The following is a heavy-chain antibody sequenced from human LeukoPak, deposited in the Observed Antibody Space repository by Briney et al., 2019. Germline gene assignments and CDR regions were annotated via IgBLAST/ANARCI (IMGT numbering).Heavy chain of an antibody. CDR3: ARHAILGYCSGGSCYVPDAFDI. Sequence: PGGSLRLSCAASGFTFSSYWMSWVRQAPGKGLEWVANIKQDGSEKYYVDSVKGRFTISRDNAKNSLYLQMNSLRAEDTAVYYCARHAILGYCSGGSCYVPDAFDIWGQGTMVTVSS. D-gene: IGHD2-15*01. CDR1: GFTFSSYW. J-gene: IGHJ3*02. V-gene: IGHV3-7*01. CDR2: IKQDGSEK.